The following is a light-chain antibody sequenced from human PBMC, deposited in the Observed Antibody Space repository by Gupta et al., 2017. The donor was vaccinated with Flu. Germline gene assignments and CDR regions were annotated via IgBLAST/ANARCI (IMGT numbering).Light chain of an antibody. CDR3: QQNYSRTRA. CDR1: QCINSW. V-gene: IGKV1-39*01. J-gene: IGKJ5*01. CDR2: DAS. Sequence: PSSLSASVGDRVTITCRASQCINSWLDWYQQRPGKAPNLLIYDASSLQSGVPSRFSGSGSGTDFTLTISSLQPDDFATYYCQQNYSRTRAFGQGTRLEIK.